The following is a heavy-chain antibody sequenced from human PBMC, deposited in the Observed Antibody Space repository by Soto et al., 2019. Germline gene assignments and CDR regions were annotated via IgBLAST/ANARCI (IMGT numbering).Heavy chain of an antibody. V-gene: IGHV3-30-3*01. CDR1: GFSLSFYA. J-gene: IGHJ3*02. CDR3: ARDWYTAQYFYDGSGHNMRAVEI. CDR2: ISYDGSKK. Sequence: QEQLVESGGGVVQPGRSLSLSCAASGFSLSFYAMHWVRQAPGKGLEWVAVISYDGSKKHHADSVKGRFTISGDNSKNTLYLQMNSLRAEDTAVYYCARDWYTAQYFYDGSGHNMRAVEIWGQGTMVTVSS. D-gene: IGHD3-22*01.